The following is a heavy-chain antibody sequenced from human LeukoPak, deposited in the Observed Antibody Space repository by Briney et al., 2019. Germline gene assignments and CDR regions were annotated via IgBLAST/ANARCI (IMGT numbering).Heavy chain of an antibody. V-gene: IGHV4-30-2*01. Sequence: NSSETLSLTCTVSGGSISSGGYYWSWIRQPPGKGLEWIGYIYHSGSTYYNPSLKSRVTISVDRSKNQFSLKLNSVTAADTAVYYCARELGAFDIWGQGTMVTVSS. J-gene: IGHJ3*02. CDR3: ARELGAFDI. D-gene: IGHD3-16*01. CDR1: GGSISSGGYY. CDR2: IYHSGST.